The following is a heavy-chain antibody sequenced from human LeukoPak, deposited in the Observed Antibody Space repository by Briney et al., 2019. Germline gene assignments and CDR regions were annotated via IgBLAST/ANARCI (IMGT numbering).Heavy chain of an antibody. J-gene: IGHJ4*02. Sequence: ASVKVSCKASGYTFTSYAISWVRQAPGQGLEWMGGIIPIFGTANYAQKFQGRVTITTDESTSTAYMELSSLRSEDTAVYYCAISIPEYSSSRRNDYWGQGTLVTVSS. CDR1: GYTFTSYA. CDR3: AISIPEYSSSRRNDY. D-gene: IGHD6-6*01. CDR2: IIPIFGTA. V-gene: IGHV1-69*05.